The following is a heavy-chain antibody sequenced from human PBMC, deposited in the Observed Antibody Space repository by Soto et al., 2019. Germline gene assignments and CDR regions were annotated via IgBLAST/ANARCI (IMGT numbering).Heavy chain of an antibody. V-gene: IGHV3-74*03. CDR1: WGTCVNPW. CDR3: ARDNNWYYDS. D-gene: IGHD1-1*01. CDR2: IKSKTDGSRT. Sequence: PFGCLGLGSASPWGTCVNPWSSCISQTPVKGLEWVGLIKSKTDGSRTKDADSVKGRFTISRDNARNTLYLRMNSLRAEDTAVYYCARDNNWYYDSWGRGTLVTVSS. J-gene: IGHJ4*02.